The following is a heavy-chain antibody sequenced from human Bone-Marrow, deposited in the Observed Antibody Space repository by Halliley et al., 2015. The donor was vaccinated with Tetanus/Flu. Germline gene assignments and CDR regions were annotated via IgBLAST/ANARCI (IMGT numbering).Heavy chain of an antibody. Sequence: IWYDGSITYYGDSVNDRFTISRENSRNMVHLEMSSLTAEDTAVYYCARDGSGGGWRPIGFWGQGTLVTVSS. J-gene: IGHJ4*02. V-gene: IGHV3-33*01. CDR2: IWYDGSIT. D-gene: IGHD3-3*01. CDR3: ARDGSGGGWRPIGF.